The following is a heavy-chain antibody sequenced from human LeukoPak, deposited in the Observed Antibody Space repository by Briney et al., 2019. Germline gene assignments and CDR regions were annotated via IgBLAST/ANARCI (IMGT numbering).Heavy chain of an antibody. J-gene: IGHJ5*02. D-gene: IGHD1-1*01. CDR1: GFILRSYA. CDR2: ISDNGGST. CDR3: VKDNEAGGSPFHR. V-gene: IGHV3-64D*06. Sequence: GGSLRLSCSASGFILRSYAMHWVRQAPGKGLEYVSRISDNGGSTYYADSVKGRFTISRDNSKNTLYLQMSSLRAVDTAVYYCVKDNEAGGSPFHRWGQGTLVTVSS.